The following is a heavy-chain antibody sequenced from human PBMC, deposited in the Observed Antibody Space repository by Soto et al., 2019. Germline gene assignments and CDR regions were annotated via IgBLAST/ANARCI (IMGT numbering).Heavy chain of an antibody. D-gene: IGHD1-7*01. CDR2: TWNDGSYR. CDR1: GFSFSKSG. Sequence: RLSCEASGFSFSKSGMHWVRQAPGKGLEWVAVTWNDGSYRDYADSVKGRFTISRDNFKNTLFLQMSSLRVDDTAVYYCARENWNSAFFDNWGQGTLVTVSS. V-gene: IGHV3-33*08. J-gene: IGHJ4*02. CDR3: ARENWNSAFFDN.